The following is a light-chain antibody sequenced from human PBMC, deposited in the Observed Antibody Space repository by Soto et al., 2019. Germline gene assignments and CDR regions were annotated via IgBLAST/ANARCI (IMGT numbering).Light chain of an antibody. J-gene: IGKJ1*01. CDR3: QQYNSYSPWT. CDR2: DAS. V-gene: IGKV3-11*01. CDR1: QSVRTY. Sequence: EIVLTQSPVTLSLSPGERATLSCRASQSVRTYLAWYQVKPGQAPRLLIYDASRRASGVPARFSGSGSGTDFTLTISSLEPEDFALYYCQQYNSYSPWTFGQGTKVEIK.